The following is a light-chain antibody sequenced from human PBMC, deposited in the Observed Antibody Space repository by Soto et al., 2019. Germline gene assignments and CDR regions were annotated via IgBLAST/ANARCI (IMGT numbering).Light chain of an antibody. V-gene: IGKV3-15*01. CDR3: QQYNYWPVT. CDR2: GAS. Sequence: EIVMTQSPATLAVSPGETTRLSCRASQSINSDVAWYQQKLGQTPRLLIHGASTRATGTAARFSGSGSGTEFTLTISGLQSEDFATYYCQQYNYWPVTFGGGTKVEIK. CDR1: QSINSD. J-gene: IGKJ4*01.